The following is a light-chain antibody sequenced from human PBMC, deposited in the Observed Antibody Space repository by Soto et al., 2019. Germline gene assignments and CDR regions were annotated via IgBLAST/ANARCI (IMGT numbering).Light chain of an antibody. V-gene: IGKV1-5*01. CDR3: QQYDSSRT. Sequence: DVQMTQSPSTLSASVGDRVTITCRASQSIGTWLAWYQQKPGGAPRLLIYDVSNLESGVPSRFSGSGSGPEFTLTITRLQPEDFGIYYCQQYDSSRTFGQGTKVDLK. CDR1: QSIGTW. CDR2: DVS. J-gene: IGKJ1*01.